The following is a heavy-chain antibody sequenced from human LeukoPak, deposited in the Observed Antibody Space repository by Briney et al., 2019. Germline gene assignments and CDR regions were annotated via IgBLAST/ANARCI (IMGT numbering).Heavy chain of an antibody. CDR2: ISSSSSYI. CDR1: GFTFSSYS. D-gene: IGHD6-19*01. Sequence: PGGSLRLSCAASGFTFSSYSMNWVRQAPGKGLEWVSSISSSSSYIYYADSVKGRFTISRDNAKKSMYLQMNSLRAEDTAVYYCARPSNEGQWLVGQGVDYWGQGTLVTVSS. CDR3: ARPSNEGQWLVGQGVDY. V-gene: IGHV3-21*01. J-gene: IGHJ4*02.